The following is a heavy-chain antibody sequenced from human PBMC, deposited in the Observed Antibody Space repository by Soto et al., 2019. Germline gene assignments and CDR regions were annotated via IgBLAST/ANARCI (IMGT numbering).Heavy chain of an antibody. CDR3: ARGGICSGGSCYANNWFDA. CDR2: IIPIFGTA. D-gene: IGHD2-15*01. Sequence: SVKVSCKASGGTFSSYAISWVRQAPGQGLEWMGGIIPIFGTANYAQKFQGRVTITADKSTSTAYMELSSLRSEDTAVYYCARGGICSGGSCYANNWFDAWGQGTVVTVSS. V-gene: IGHV1-69*06. CDR1: GGTFSSYA. J-gene: IGHJ5*01.